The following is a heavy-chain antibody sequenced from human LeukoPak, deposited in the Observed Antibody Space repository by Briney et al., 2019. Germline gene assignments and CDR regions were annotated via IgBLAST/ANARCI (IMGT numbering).Heavy chain of an antibody. CDR3: ARAFYDILSGYATPIGY. Sequence: ASVKVSCKASGYTFTGYYMHWGRQAPGQGLELMGWINPNSGGTNYAQKFQGRVTMTRDTSISTDYMELSRLRSDDTAVSYCARAFYDILSGYATPIGYWGQGTLVTVSS. D-gene: IGHD3-9*01. J-gene: IGHJ4*02. CDR1: GYTFTGYY. CDR2: INPNSGGT. V-gene: IGHV1-2*02.